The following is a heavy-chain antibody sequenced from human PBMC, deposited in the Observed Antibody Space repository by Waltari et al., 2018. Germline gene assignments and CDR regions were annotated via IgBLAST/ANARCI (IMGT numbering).Heavy chain of an antibody. CDR2: IKGKADGGTT. D-gene: IGHD5-18*01. V-gene: IGHV3-15*02. CDR1: GLSFPNVW. J-gene: IGHJ4*02. Sequence: EVQLVESGGTLVEPGGSLRLSCEASGLSFPNVWMSWVRQAPGKGLQWVGHIKGKADGGTTDYAAPVKGRFTISRDDSKKTLFLQMSGLKTDDTAIYFCATNGYTSTWYDYWGQGTLVSVSS. CDR3: ATNGYTSTWYDY.